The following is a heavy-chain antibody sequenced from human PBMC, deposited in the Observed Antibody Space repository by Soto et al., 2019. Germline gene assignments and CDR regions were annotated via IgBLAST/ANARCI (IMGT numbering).Heavy chain of an antibody. V-gene: IGHV3-33*01. D-gene: IGHD5-18*01. CDR2: IWYDGSNK. CDR3: ARDRDSYARFDY. J-gene: IGHJ4*02. CDR1: GFTFSSYG. Sequence: QVQLVESGGGVVQPGRSLRLSCAASGFTFSSYGMHWVRHAPGKGLEWVAVIWYDGSNKYYADSVKVRFTISRDNSKNTLYLQMNSLRAEDTAVYYCARDRDSYARFDYWGQGTLVTVSS.